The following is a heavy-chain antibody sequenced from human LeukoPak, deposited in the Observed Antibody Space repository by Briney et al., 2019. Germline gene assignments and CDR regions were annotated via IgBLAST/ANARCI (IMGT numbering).Heavy chain of an antibody. CDR3: ARGCVGVGATWIDYYYYMDV. D-gene: IGHD1-26*01. Sequence: GGSLRLSCAASGFTVSTNYMSWVRQAPGKGLELVSVIYSGGNTYYADSVKGRFTISRDNSKNTLFLQMNSLRAEDTAVYYCARGCVGVGATWIDYYYYMDVWGKGTTVTVSS. V-gene: IGHV3-66*01. CDR2: IYSGGNT. CDR1: GFTVSTNY. J-gene: IGHJ6*03.